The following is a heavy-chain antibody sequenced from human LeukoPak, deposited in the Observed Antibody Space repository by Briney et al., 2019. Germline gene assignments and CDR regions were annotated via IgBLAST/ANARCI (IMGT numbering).Heavy chain of an antibody. V-gene: IGHV1-2*02. J-gene: IGHJ4*02. CDR2: INPNSGGT. CDR3: ARDPEYYYDSSDNFDY. Sequence: ASVKVSCKASGYTFTGYYMHWVRQAPGQGLEWMGWINPNSGGTNYAQKFQGRVTMTRDTSISTAYMGLSRLRSDDTAVYYCARDPEYYYDSSDNFDYWGQGTLVTVSS. D-gene: IGHD3-22*01. CDR1: GYTFTGYY.